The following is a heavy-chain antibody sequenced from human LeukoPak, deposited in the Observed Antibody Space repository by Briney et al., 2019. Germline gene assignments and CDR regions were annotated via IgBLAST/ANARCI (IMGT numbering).Heavy chain of an antibody. CDR3: ARSIAAAPPDY. J-gene: IGHJ4*02. CDR1: GFTFSSYA. CDR2: ISYDGSNK. Sequence: GRSLRLSCAASGFTFSSYAMHWVRQAPGKGLEWVAVISYDGSNKYYADSVKGRFTISRDNSKNTLYLQMNSLRAEDTAVYYCARSIAAAPPDYWGQGTLVTVSS. D-gene: IGHD6-25*01. V-gene: IGHV3-30-3*01.